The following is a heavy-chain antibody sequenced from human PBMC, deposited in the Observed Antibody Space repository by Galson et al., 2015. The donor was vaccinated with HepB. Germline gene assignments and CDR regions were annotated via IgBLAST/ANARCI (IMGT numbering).Heavy chain of an antibody. CDR1: GDSVSSNSAA. Sequence: CAISGDSVSSNSAAWNWIRQSPSRGLEWLGRTYYRSKWYNDYAVSVKSRISMNPDTSKNQLSLQLNSVTPEDTAVYYCAGARGAVDTAMVTGYWGQGTLVTVSS. CDR2: TYYRSKWYN. J-gene: IGHJ4*02. V-gene: IGHV6-1*01. CDR3: AGARGAVDTAMVTGY. D-gene: IGHD5-18*01.